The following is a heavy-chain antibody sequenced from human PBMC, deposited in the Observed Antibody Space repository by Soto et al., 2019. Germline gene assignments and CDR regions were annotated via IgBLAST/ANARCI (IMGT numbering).Heavy chain of an antibody. CDR2: ISSGGGSA. CDR3: VKDIAARGVFDN. D-gene: IGHD6-6*01. J-gene: IGHJ4*02. Sequence: GGSLRLSCEASGFTFSSSALSWVRQAPGKGLEWVSTISSGGGSAYYADSVKGRFTISRDSSQNTLHLQMNSLTVEDTAVYYCVKDIAARGVFDNWGQGTPVTVSS. V-gene: IGHV3-23*01. CDR1: GFTFSSSA.